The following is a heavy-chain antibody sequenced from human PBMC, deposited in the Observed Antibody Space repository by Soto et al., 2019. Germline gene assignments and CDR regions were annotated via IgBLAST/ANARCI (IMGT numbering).Heavy chain of an antibody. J-gene: IGHJ6*02. Sequence: PGGSLRLSCAASGFTFSSYGMHWVRQAPGKGLEWVAVISYDGSNKYYADSVKGRFTISRDNSKNTLYLQMNSLRAEDTAVYYCAKTWGGSTSTMDVWGQGTTVTV. CDR3: AKTWGGSTSTMDV. CDR2: ISYDGSNK. CDR1: GFTFSSYG. V-gene: IGHV3-30*18. D-gene: IGHD2-2*01.